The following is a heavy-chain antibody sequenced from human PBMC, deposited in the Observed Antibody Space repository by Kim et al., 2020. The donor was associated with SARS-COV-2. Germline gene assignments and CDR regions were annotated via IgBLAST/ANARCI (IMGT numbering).Heavy chain of an antibody. J-gene: IGHJ4*02. V-gene: IGHV4-31*03. CDR3: ARTLSIVGATRPHFDY. CDR2: IYYSGST. CDR1: GGSISSGGYY. D-gene: IGHD1-26*01. Sequence: SETLSLTCTVSGGSISSGGYYWSWIRQHPGKGLEWIGYIYYSGSTYYNPSLKSRVTISVDTSKNQFSLKLSSVTAADTAVYYCARTLSIVGATRPHFDYWGQGTLVTVSS.